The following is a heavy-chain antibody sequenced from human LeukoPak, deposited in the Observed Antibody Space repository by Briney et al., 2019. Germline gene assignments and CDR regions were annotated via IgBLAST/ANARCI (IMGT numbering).Heavy chain of an antibody. D-gene: IGHD2-15*01. CDR2: INHSGST. V-gene: IGHV4-34*01. Sequence: SETLSLTCAVYGGSFSGYCWSWIRQPPGKGLEWIGEINHSGSTNYNPSLKSRVTISVDTSKNQFSLKLSSVTAADTAVYYCARGRCSGGSCYSRRYYYYGMDVWGQGTTVTVSS. J-gene: IGHJ6*02. CDR1: GGSFSGYC. CDR3: ARGRCSGGSCYSRRYYYYGMDV.